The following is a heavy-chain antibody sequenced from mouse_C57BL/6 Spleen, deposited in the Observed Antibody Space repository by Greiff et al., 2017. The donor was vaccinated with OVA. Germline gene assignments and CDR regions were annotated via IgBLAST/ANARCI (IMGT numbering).Heavy chain of an antibody. V-gene: IGHV1-64*01. CDR3: APITTVVAYYFDY. Sequence: VQLQQSGAELVKPGASVKLSCKASGYTFTSYWMHWVKQRPGQGLEWIGMIHPNSGSTNYNEKFKSKATLTVDKSSSTAYMQLSSLTSEDSAVYYCAPITTVVAYYFDYWGQGTTLTVSS. CDR1: GYTFTSYW. D-gene: IGHD1-1*01. CDR2: IHPNSGST. J-gene: IGHJ2*01.